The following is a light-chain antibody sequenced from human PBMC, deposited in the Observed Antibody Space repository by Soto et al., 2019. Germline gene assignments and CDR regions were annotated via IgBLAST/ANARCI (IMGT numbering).Light chain of an antibody. CDR3: SSYTSSSTPL. J-gene: IGLJ2*01. CDR1: SSDVGGYNY. V-gene: IGLV2-14*01. Sequence: QSVLTQPASVSGSPGQSITISCTGTSSDVGGYNYVSWYQQHPGKAPKLMIYDVSNRPSGVSNRFSGCKSGNTASLTISGLQAEDEADYYCSSYTSSSTPLFGGGTQLTVL. CDR2: DVS.